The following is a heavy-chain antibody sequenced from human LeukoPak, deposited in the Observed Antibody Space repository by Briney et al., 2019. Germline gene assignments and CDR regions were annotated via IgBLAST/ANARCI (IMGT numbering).Heavy chain of an antibody. V-gene: IGHV3-48*03. CDR3: ARDYCSPWYYFDY. CDR2: ISSSGSTI. CDR1: GFTFSTYE. J-gene: IGHJ4*02. D-gene: IGHD2-15*01. Sequence: GGSLTLSCAVSGFTFSTYEMNWVRHVPEKGLKWVSYISSSGSTIYYADSVKGRFTISRDNVKNSLYLQMNSLRAEDTAVYYCARDYCSPWYYFDYWGQGTLVTVSS.